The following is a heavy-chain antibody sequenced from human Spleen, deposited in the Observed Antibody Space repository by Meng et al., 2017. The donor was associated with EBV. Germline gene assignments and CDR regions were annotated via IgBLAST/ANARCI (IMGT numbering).Heavy chain of an antibody. D-gene: IGHD2-21*01. J-gene: IGHJ4*02. CDR1: GGTFSTYG. V-gene: IGHV1-69*01. Sequence: QVQLVKSGSEVKKPGSSVKFSCKASGGTFSTYGISWVRQAPGQGLEWMGGIIPISGAAKYAQNFEGRVTFTADESTSTAYMELSSLRSEDTAVYYCARETPGPFCGGDCYLDFWGQGTLVTVAS. CDR2: IIPISGAA. CDR3: ARETPGPFCGGDCYLDF.